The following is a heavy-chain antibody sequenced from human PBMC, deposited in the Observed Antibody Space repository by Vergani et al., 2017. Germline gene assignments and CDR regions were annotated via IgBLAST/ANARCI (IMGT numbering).Heavy chain of an antibody. CDR1: GGSISTGSYY. CDR2: IYTRGTT. Sequence: QVQLQESGPGLVKPSQTLSLTCTVSGGSISTGSYYWTWIRQPAGKGLEWIGRIYTRGTTNYNPSLKSRVTISLDPSRNQFSLKLSSVTAADTAVYFCARDPRSTPRAFDIGDQGARVTVS. CDR3: ARDPRSTPRAFDI. V-gene: IGHV4-61*02. J-gene: IGHJ3*02. D-gene: IGHD5/OR15-5a*01.